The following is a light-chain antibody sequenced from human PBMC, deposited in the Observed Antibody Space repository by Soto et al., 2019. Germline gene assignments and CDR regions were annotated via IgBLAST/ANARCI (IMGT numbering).Light chain of an antibody. Sequence: EIVLTQSPGTLSLSPGERATLSFRASQSVSSNLAWFQQTPGQAPRLLIYDTSNRATGIPARFSGSGSGTDFTLTISSLETEDFAVYYCQQRSDWPPTFGQGTKVDIK. CDR3: QQRSDWPPT. CDR2: DTS. CDR1: QSVSSN. V-gene: IGKV3-11*01. J-gene: IGKJ1*01.